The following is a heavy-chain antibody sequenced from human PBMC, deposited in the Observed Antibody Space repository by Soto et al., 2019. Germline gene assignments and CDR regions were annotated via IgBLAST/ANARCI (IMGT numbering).Heavy chain of an antibody. CDR1: GFTFSSYA. Sequence: GGSLRLSCAASGFTFSSYAMHWVRQAPGKGLEWVAVISYDGSNKYYADSVKGRFTISRDNSKNTLYLQMNSLRAEDTAVYYCARARLQLAMRDYFDYWGQGTLVTVSS. CDR3: ARARLQLAMRDYFDY. CDR2: ISYDGSNK. V-gene: IGHV3-30-3*01. J-gene: IGHJ4*02. D-gene: IGHD6-6*01.